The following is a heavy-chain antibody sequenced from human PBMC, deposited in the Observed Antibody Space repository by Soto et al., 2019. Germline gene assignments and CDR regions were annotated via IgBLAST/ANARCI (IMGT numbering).Heavy chain of an antibody. CDR1: GGTFSSYA. J-gene: IGHJ4*02. V-gene: IGHV1-69*13. CDR3: AREGYSSSWRNIRSFDY. D-gene: IGHD6-13*01. CDR2: IIPIFGTA. Sequence: GASVKVSCKASGGTFSSYAISWVRQAPGQGLEWMGGIIPIFGTANYAQKFQGRVTITADESTSTAYMELSSLRSEDTAVYYCAREGYSSSWRNIRSFDYWGQGTLVTVSS.